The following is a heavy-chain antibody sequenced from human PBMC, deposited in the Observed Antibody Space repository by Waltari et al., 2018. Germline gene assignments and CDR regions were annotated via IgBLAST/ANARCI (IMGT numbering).Heavy chain of an antibody. V-gene: IGHV3-48*03. J-gene: IGHJ6*02. D-gene: IGHD3-3*01. CDR1: GFPFSSYE. CDR2: ISSSGSTI. Sequence: EVQLVESGGGLVQPGGSLRLSCAASGFPFSSYEMNWVRPAPGKGLEWVSYISSSGSTIYYADSVKGRFTISRDNAKNSLYLQMNSLRAEDTAVYYCARTGDFWSGYWYPYYYGMDVWGQGTTVTVSS. CDR3: ARTGDFWSGYWYPYYYGMDV.